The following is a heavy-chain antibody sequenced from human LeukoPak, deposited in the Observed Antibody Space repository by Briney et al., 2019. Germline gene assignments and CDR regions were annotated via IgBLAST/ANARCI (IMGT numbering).Heavy chain of an antibody. CDR1: GDPISSYY. V-gene: IGHV4-59*01. Sequence: NPSETLSLTCSVSGDPISSYYWSWIRQPPGKGLEWLGNIYYSGSTNYNPSLKSRVTISVDTSKNQFSLKLSSVTAADTAVYYCARSYDSSGYYFDYWGQGTLVTVSS. D-gene: IGHD3-22*01. CDR3: ARSYDSSGYYFDY. CDR2: IYYSGST. J-gene: IGHJ4*02.